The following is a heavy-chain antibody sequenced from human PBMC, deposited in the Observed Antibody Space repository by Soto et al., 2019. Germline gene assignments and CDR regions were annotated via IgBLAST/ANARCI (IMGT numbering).Heavy chain of an antibody. CDR3: ARFYSGYGGDWFDA. Sequence: QVQLQESGPGLVKLSETLSLTCTVSGGSISSYYWSWIRQPPGKGLEWIGYIYYSGRTKYNPSLKSRVTIAVDTSKNQFSLKLSSVTAADTAVYYCARFYSGYGGDWFDAWGQGNLVTVSS. V-gene: IGHV4-59*01. D-gene: IGHD5-12*01. CDR2: IYYSGRT. CDR1: GGSISSYY. J-gene: IGHJ5*02.